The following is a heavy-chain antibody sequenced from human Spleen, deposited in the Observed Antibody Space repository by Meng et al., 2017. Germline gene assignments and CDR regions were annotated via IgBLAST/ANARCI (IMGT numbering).Heavy chain of an antibody. D-gene: IGHD2-2*01. CDR3: ARRPRCSSTSCYPFDY. V-gene: IGHV4-4*02. CDR2: IFHSGTA. J-gene: IGHJ4*02. Sequence: QVQLQESGPGLVRPSGTLSLTCVVSGGSISSSHWWQWVRQPPGKGLEWIGEIFHSGTAKYNPSLRSRVTISVDNSNNRFSLIMTSVTAADTAVYYCARRPRCSSTSCYPFDYWGQGTLVTVSS. CDR1: GGSISSSHW.